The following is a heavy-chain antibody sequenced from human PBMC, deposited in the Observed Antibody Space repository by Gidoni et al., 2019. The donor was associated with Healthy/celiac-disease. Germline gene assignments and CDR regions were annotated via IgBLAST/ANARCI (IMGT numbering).Heavy chain of an antibody. J-gene: IGHJ6*02. CDR1: GYTFTSYA. Sequence: QVQLVQSGAEVKKPGASVKVSCKASGYTFTSYAMHWVRQAPGQRLAWMGWINAGNGNTKYSQKFQGRVTITRDTSASTAYMGLSSLRSEDTAVYYCARRYCSSTSCYIYGGMDVWGQGTTVTVSS. D-gene: IGHD2-2*02. CDR3: ARRYCSSTSCYIYGGMDV. CDR2: INAGNGNT. V-gene: IGHV1-3*01.